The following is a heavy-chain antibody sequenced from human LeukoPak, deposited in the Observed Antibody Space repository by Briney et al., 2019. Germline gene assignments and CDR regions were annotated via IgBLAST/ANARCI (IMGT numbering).Heavy chain of an antibody. CDR1: GFTFSSYA. CDR3: ANYVSWTLLASVIDY. Sequence: GGSLRLSCAASGFTFSSYAMSWVRQAPGKGLEWVSGISGSGSSTYYADSVKGRFTISRDNSKNTLFLHMNSLRAEDTALYYCANYVSWTLLASVIDYWGQGTLVTVSS. V-gene: IGHV3-23*01. J-gene: IGHJ4*02. D-gene: IGHD3/OR15-3a*01. CDR2: ISGSGSST.